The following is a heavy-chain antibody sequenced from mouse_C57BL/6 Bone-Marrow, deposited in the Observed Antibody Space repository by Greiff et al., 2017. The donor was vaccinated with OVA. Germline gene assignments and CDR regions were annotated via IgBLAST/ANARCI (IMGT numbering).Heavy chain of an antibody. Sequence: VQLQQSGAELVRPGASVKLSCTASGFNIKDDYMHWVKQRPEQGLEWIGWLDPENGDTEYASKFQGKATITADTSSNTAYLQLSSLTSEDTAVYYCTTDSSGSDYWGQGTTLTVSS. CDR1: GFNIKDDY. V-gene: IGHV14-4*01. CDR3: TTDSSGSDY. J-gene: IGHJ2*01. D-gene: IGHD3-2*02. CDR2: LDPENGDT.